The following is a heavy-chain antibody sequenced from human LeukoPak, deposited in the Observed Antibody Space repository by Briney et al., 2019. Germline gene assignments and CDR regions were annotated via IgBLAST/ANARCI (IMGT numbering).Heavy chain of an antibody. CDR2: ISTSSSLI. V-gene: IGHV3-21*01. D-gene: IGHD5-18*01. J-gene: IGHJ4*02. CDR3: ARAVRRYSNGYQYFFDY. Sequence: GGSLRLSCAASGITFSNYSLIWIRQGPGEGLEWVSSISTSSSLIYYADSVKGRFTVSRDDAKNSLHLQMNSLRAEDTAVYYCARAVRRYSNGYQYFFDYWGQGILVTVSS. CDR1: GITFSNYS.